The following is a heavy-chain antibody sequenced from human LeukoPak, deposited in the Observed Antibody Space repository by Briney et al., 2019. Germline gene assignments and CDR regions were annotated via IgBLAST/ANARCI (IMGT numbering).Heavy chain of an antibody. CDR1: GFTFSSYW. CDR3: ATHPPVTTPRSWFDP. J-gene: IGHJ5*02. D-gene: IGHD4-17*01. CDR2: MYYSGST. Sequence: GSLRLSCAASGFTFSSYWMSWVRQPPGKGLEWIGSMYYSGSTYYNPSLKSRVTISVDTSKDQFSLKLSSVTAADTAVYHCATHPPVTTPRSWFDPWGQGTLVTVSS. V-gene: IGHV4-39*01.